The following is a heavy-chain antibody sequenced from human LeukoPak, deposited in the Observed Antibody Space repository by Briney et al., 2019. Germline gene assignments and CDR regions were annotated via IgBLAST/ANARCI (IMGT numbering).Heavy chain of an antibody. CDR2: IKQDGSEK. CDR3: ARWLELMRNFDW. J-gene: IGHJ4*02. Sequence: PGGSLRLSCVVSVFTCSDYWISWVRQAPGKGLEWVANIKQDGSEKDYVDALKGRFTISRDNAKNSLYLQMNSLRAEDTAVYYCARWLELMRNFDWWGQGTLVTVSS. V-gene: IGHV3-7*01. CDR1: VFTCSDYW. D-gene: IGHD5-24*01.